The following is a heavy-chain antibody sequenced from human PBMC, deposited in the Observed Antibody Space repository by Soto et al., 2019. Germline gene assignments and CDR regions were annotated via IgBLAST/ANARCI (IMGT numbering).Heavy chain of an antibody. D-gene: IGHD3-3*01. V-gene: IGHV3-66*01. J-gene: IGHJ4*02. CDR3: ARDTFGGAYDFWH. CDR1: GFTVSSDY. CDR2: ISRGGSA. Sequence: EVQLVESGGGLFQPGGSLRLSCAASGFTVSSDYMPWVRQAPGKGLEWVSVISRGGSAYYADSVKGRFTISRDNSKNTLYLQMNSLRAEDTAVYYCARDTFGGAYDFWHGGQGTLVTVSS.